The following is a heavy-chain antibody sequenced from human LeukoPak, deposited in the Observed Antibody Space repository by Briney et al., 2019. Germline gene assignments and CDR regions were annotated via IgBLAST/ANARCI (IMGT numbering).Heavy chain of an antibody. J-gene: IGHJ4*02. CDR2: ISGSGGST. CDR3: AKDSYIVVVPAANFDY. V-gene: IGHV3-23*01. D-gene: IGHD2-2*01. CDR1: GFTFSSYA. Sequence: GGSLRLSCAASGFTFSSYAMSWVRQAPGKGLEWVSAISGSGGSTYYADSVKGRFTISRDNSKNTLYLQMNSLRAEDTAVYYCAKDSYIVVVPAANFDYWGQGTLVTVSS.